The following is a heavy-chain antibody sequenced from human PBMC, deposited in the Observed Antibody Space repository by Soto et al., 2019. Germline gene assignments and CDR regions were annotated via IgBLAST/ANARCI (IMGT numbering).Heavy chain of an antibody. CDR1: GYSFTRHW. D-gene: IGHD2-15*01. CDR3: ARQDIVTAPVRAVYFDS. J-gene: IGHJ4*02. V-gene: IGHV5-51*01. CDR2: IYPGDSDA. Sequence: AESLKISCKANGYSFTRHWICCFRQQPVKVLEWVAVIYPGDSDARYSPSFQGQVTISADNSINTAYLQWSSLKASDTAIYFCARQDIVTAPVRAVYFDSWGQGTPVTAPQ.